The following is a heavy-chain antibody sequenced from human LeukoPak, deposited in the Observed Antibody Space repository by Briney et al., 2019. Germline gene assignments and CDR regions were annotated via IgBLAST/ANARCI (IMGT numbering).Heavy chain of an antibody. CDR2: ISAYNGNT. CDR3: ARDKVHCSGGSCYAKYYFDY. V-gene: IGHV1-18*04. J-gene: IGHJ4*02. D-gene: IGHD2-15*01. Sequence: ASVTVSCKASGYTFTSYGISWVRQAPGQGVEWMGWISAYNGNTNYAQKLQGRVTITTDTSTSPAYMELRSLRSDDTAVYYCARDKVHCSGGSCYAKYYFDYWGQGTLVTVSS. CDR1: GYTFTSYG.